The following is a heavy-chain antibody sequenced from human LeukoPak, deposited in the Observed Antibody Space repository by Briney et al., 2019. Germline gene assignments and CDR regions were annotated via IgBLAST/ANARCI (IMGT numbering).Heavy chain of an antibody. CDR1: GFSLSTYG. V-gene: IGHV3-23*01. Sequence: PGGSLRLSCAASGFSLSTYGVSWVRQPPEKGREWVSGITGTGGSTYYADSVKGRFTVSRDTSKNTLYLQMNSLRGEDTAIYYCAKDHGTAVAGFYYWGQGTLVTVSS. CDR3: AKDHGTAVAGFYY. CDR2: ITGTGGST. D-gene: IGHD6-19*01. J-gene: IGHJ4*02.